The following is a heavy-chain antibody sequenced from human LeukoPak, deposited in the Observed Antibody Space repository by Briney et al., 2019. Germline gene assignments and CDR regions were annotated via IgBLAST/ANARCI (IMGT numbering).Heavy chain of an antibody. Sequence: ASVKVSCKASGYTFTSYAMHWVRQAPGQRLEWMGWINAGNGNTKYSQKFQGRVTITRDTSASTAYMELSSLRSEDTAVYYCAREEVYYYDSSGYPLMDYWGQGTLVTVSS. D-gene: IGHD3-22*01. CDR3: AREEVYYYDSSGYPLMDY. J-gene: IGHJ4*02. V-gene: IGHV1-3*01. CDR2: INAGNGNT. CDR1: GYTFTSYA.